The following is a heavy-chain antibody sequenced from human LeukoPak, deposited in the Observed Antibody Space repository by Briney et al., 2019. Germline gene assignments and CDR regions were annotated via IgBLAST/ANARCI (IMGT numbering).Heavy chain of an antibody. D-gene: IGHD4-23*01. J-gene: IGHJ4*02. Sequence: KPSETLSLTCSVSGDSISSSYWSWIRQPPGKGLEWIGNIYNSANTNYNPSLQSRVTMSVDTSKSQFSLQLTSVSAADTAVYYCAKDPTVVTPGGNFDYWGQGTLVTVSS. CDR2: IYNSANT. CDR3: AKDPTVVTPGGNFDY. V-gene: IGHV4-4*08. CDR1: GDSISSSY.